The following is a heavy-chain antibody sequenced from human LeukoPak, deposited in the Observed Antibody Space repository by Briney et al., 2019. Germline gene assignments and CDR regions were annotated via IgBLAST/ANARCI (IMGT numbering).Heavy chain of an antibody. J-gene: IGHJ4*02. D-gene: IGHD4-17*01. Sequence: SETLSLTCTVSGDSISSYYWSWIRQPPGKGLEWIGYIYYTGSTNYNPSLKSRVTMSVDTSKNQFSLKLSSVTAADTAVYYCARRCGDHNLYYFNYWGQGTLVTVSS. V-gene: IGHV4-59*08. CDR3: ARRCGDHNLYYFNY. CDR2: IYYTGST. CDR1: GDSISSYY.